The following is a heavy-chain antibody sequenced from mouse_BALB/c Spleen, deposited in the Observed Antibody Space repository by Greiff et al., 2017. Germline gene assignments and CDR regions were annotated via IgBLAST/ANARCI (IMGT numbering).Heavy chain of an antibody. J-gene: IGHJ4*01. Sequence: EVQGVESGGGLVQPGGSLKLSCAASGFTFSSYTMSWVRQTPEKRLEWVAYISNGGGSTYYPDTVKGRFTISRDNAKNTLYLQMSSLKSEDTAMYYCARRPYYYAMDYWGQGTSVTVSS. V-gene: IGHV5-12-2*01. CDR2: ISNGGGST. CDR1: GFTFSSYT. CDR3: ARRPYYYAMDY.